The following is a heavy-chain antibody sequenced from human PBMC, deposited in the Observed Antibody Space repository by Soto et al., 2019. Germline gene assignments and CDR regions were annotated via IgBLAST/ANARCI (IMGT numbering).Heavy chain of an antibody. D-gene: IGHD3-10*01. CDR3: AKDIPRGAFVTY. Sequence: GGSLRLSCAASGFTFSSCAMGWVRQAPGKGLEWVSDIIDSGGSTYYADSVKGRFTISRDNSKSTLYLQMNSLRAEDTALYYCAKDIPRGAFVTYWGQGTLVTVSS. J-gene: IGHJ4*02. CDR1: GFTFSSCA. CDR2: IIDSGGST. V-gene: IGHV3-23*01.